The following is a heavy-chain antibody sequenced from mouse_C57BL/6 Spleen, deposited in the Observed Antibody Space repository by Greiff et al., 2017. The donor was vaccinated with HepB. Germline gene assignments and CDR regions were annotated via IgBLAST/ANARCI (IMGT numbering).Heavy chain of an antibody. CDR1: GYTFTSYW. CDR3: ARSAGWLLQFDD. Sequence: QVQLQQPGAELVKPGASVKLSCKASGYTFTSYWMHWVKQRPGQGLEWIGMIHPNSGSTNYNEKFKSKATLTVDKSSSTAYMQLSSLTSEDSAVYYCARSAGWLLQFDDWGQGTTLTVSS. D-gene: IGHD2-3*01. J-gene: IGHJ2*01. CDR2: IHPNSGST. V-gene: IGHV1-64*01.